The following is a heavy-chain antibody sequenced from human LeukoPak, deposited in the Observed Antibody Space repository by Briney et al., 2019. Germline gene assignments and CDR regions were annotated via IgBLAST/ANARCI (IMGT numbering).Heavy chain of an antibody. CDR3: ARLGSHGYYYDGMDV. J-gene: IGHJ6*02. CDR2: IRSSSSTK. D-gene: IGHD3-16*01. V-gene: IGHV3-48*04. Sequence: RGSLRLSCAASGFTFSTYSMNWVRQAPGKGLEWLSYIRSSSSTKYYADSVKGRFTISRDNAKNSLYLQMNSLRAEDTAVYYCARLGSHGYYYDGMDVWGQGTSVTVSS. CDR1: GFTFSTYS.